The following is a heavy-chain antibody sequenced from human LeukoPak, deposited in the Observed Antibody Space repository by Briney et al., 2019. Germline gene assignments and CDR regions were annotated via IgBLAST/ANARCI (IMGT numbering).Heavy chain of an antibody. CDR2: ISGSGGST. J-gene: IGHJ4*02. V-gene: IGHV3-23*01. CDR1: GFTFSSYA. CDR3: AKVELEPKYFDY. D-gene: IGHD1-1*01. Sequence: GGSLRLSCAASGFTFSSYAMSWVRQVPGKGLEWVSAISGSGGSTYYADSVKGRFTISRDNSKNTLYLQMNSLRAEDTAVYYCAKVELEPKYFDYWGQGTLVTVSS.